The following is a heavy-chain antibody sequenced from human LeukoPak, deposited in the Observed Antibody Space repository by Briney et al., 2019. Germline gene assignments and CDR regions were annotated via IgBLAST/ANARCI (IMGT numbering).Heavy chain of an antibody. Sequence: GASVKVSCKASGYTFTSYGISWVRQAPGQGLEWMGWISAYNGNTNYAQKLQGRVTMTTDTSTSTAYLELRSLRSEDTAVYYCAMAPVTIGSYYGMDVWGKGTTVTVSS. J-gene: IGHJ6*04. CDR1: GYTFTSYG. CDR3: AMAPVTIGSYYGMDV. CDR2: ISAYNGNT. V-gene: IGHV1-18*01. D-gene: IGHD4-17*01.